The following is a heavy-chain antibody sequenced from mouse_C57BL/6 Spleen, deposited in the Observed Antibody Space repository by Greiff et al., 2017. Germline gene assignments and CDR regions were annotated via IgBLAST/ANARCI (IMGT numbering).Heavy chain of an antibody. J-gene: IGHJ1*03. V-gene: IGHV7-3*01. CDR2: IRNKANGYTT. CDR3: ARSPNWYFDV. CDR1: GFTFTDYY. Sequence: EVQGVESGGGLVQPGGSLSLSCAASGFTFTDYYMSWVRQPPGKALEWLGFIRNKANGYTTEYSASVKGRFTISRDNSQSILYLQMHALRAEDSATYYCARSPNWYFDVWGTGTTVTVSS.